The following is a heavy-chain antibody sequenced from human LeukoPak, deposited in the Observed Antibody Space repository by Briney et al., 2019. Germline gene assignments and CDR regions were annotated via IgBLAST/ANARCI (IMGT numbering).Heavy chain of an antibody. CDR2: IYYSGST. V-gene: IGHV4-39*01. Sequence: KPSETLSLTCTVSGGSISSGSYYWGWIRQPPVKGLEWIGSIYYSGSTYYNPSLKSRVTISVDTSKNQFSLKLSSVTAADTAVYYCARLPFLRYYFDYWGQGTLVTVSS. J-gene: IGHJ4*02. D-gene: IGHD2/OR15-2a*01. CDR3: ARLPFLRYYFDY. CDR1: GGSISSGSYY.